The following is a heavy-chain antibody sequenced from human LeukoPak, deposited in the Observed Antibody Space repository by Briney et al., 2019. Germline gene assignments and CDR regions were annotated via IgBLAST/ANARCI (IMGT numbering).Heavy chain of an antibody. CDR2: INTGNGNT. Sequence: APVKVSCKTSGYTFTNYGMHWVRQAPRQSLEWMGWINTGNGNTKSSQKFQDRVTLSRDTSASTAYMELNSLSSEDTAVYYCARVPLHDASGHYYSHWGQGTLVTVSS. D-gene: IGHD3-22*01. V-gene: IGHV1-3*04. CDR3: ARVPLHDASGHYYSH. CDR1: GYTFTNYG. J-gene: IGHJ1*01.